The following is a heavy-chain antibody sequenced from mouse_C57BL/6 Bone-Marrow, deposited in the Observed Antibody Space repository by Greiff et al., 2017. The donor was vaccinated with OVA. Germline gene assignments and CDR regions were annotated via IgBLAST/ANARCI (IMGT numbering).Heavy chain of an antibody. CDR3: TREDYYSSYWDFDV. J-gene: IGHJ1*03. Sequence: EVQLVESGEGLVKPGGSLKLSCAASGFTFSSYAMSWVRQTPEKRLEWVAYISRGGGYTYYADTVKGRFTISRDNARNTLYLQMSSLKSEDTAIDDCTREDYYSSYWDFDVWGTGTTVTVSS. CDR2: ISRGGGYT. V-gene: IGHV5-9-1*02. CDR1: GFTFSSYA. D-gene: IGHD1-1*01.